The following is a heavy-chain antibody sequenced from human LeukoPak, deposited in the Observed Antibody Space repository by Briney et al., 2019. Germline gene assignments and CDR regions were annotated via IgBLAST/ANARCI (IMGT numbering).Heavy chain of an antibody. Sequence: SVKVSCKASGGTFSSYAISWVRQAPGQGLEWMGRIIPIFGTANYAQKFQGRVTITTDESTSTAYMELSSLRSEDTAVYYCAREDHETYYYDSSGYRWYYWGQGTLVTVSS. J-gene: IGHJ4*02. D-gene: IGHD3-22*01. CDR1: GGTFSSYA. CDR3: AREDHETYYYDSSGYRWYY. CDR2: IIPIFGTA. V-gene: IGHV1-69*05.